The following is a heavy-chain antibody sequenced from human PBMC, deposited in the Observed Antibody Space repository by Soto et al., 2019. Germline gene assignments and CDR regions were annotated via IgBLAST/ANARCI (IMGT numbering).Heavy chain of an antibody. D-gene: IGHD3-16*01. CDR3: AKDYRDKLEYYDYIWGEAADAVFDY. Sequence: GGSLRLSCAASGFTFSSYAMSWVRQAPGKGLEWVSAISGSGGSTYYADSVKGRFTISRDNSKNTLYLQMNSLRAEDTAVYYCAKDYRDKLEYYDYIWGEAADAVFDYWGQGTLVTVSS. CDR2: ISGSGGST. J-gene: IGHJ4*02. V-gene: IGHV3-23*01. CDR1: GFTFSSYA.